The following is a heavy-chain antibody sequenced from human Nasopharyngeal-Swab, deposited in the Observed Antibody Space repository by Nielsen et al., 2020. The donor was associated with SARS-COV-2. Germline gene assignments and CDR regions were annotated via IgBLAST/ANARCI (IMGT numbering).Heavy chain of an antibody. CDR2: ISSSSSYI. Sequence: GGSLRLSCAASGFTFSSYSMNWVPQAPGKGLEWVSSISSSSSYIYYADSVKGRFTISRDNAKNSLYLQMNSLRAEDTAVYYCARDDGQWLNPVYYFDYWGQGTLVTVSS. CDR3: ARDDGQWLNPVYYFDY. CDR1: GFTFSSYS. D-gene: IGHD6-19*01. J-gene: IGHJ4*02. V-gene: IGHV3-21*01.